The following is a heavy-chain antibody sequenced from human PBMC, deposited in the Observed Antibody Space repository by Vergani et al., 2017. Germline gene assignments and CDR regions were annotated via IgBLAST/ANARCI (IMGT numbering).Heavy chain of an antibody. CDR3: ARYGMATTEELDP. J-gene: IGHJ5*02. D-gene: IGHD5-24*01. CDR2: IDPSDSYT. V-gene: IGHV5-10-1*03. Sequence: EVQLVQSGAEVQKPGESLRISCQGSGYSFTSYWIRWVRQMPGRVLAWMGRIDPSDSYTHYSPSFQGHVTIAADKSISTAYLQWSSLKASDTAMYYCARYGMATTEELDPWGQGALVTVSS. CDR1: GYSFTSYW.